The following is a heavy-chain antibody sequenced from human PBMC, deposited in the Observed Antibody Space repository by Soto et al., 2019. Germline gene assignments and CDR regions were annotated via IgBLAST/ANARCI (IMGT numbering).Heavy chain of an antibody. CDR1: GFAFRDHY. CDR3: YEIFF. V-gene: IGHV3-11*01. D-gene: IGHD3-9*01. J-gene: IGHJ3*01. CDR2: ISSSGDTI. Sequence: QVHLVESGGGLVKPGGSLRLSCAASGFAFRDHYMTWIRQAQGKGLEWISFISSSGDTINYADSVKGRFTISRDTGRNSLYLQMNSLRGEDTGVYYCYEIFFWGQGTMVTVSS.